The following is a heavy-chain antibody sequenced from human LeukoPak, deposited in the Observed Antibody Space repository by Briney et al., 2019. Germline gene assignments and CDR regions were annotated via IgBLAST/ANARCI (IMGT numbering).Heavy chain of an antibody. CDR2: ISDSGGST. V-gene: IGHV3-23*01. Sequence: GGSLRLSCAASGFTFSSYGMHWVRQAPGKGLEWVSTISDSGGSTYYADSVKGRFTISRDNSKNTLYLQMNSLRAEDTAVYYCAKTIIAAAGRADYYYYGMDVWGQGTTVTVSS. CDR1: GFTFSSYG. CDR3: AKTIIAAAGRADYYYYGMDV. D-gene: IGHD6-13*01. J-gene: IGHJ6*02.